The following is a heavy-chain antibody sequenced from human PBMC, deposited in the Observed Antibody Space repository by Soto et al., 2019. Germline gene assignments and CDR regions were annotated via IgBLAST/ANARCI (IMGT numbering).Heavy chain of an antibody. CDR3: ARTRDYYGSGRHGYYYGMDV. D-gene: IGHD3-10*01. CDR1: GYTFTSYG. V-gene: IGHV1-18*04. J-gene: IGHJ6*01. CDR2: ISAYNGNT. Sequence: ASVKVSCKASGYTFTSYGISWVRQAPGQGLEWMGWISAYNGNTNYAQKLQGRVTMTTDTSTSTAYMELRSLRSDDTAVYYCARTRDYYGSGRHGYYYGMDVWGQGTTVTSPQ.